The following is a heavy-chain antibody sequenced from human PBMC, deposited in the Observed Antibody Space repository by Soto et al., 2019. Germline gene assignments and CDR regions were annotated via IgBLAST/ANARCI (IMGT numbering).Heavy chain of an antibody. J-gene: IGHJ5*02. Sequence: QITLKESGPTLVKPTQPLTLTCTFSGFSLSTSGVGVGWIRQPPGKALEWLALIYWDDDNRYSPSLKSRLTITKDTSKNQVVLTMTNMDPVDTATYYCAHRPSRDYYNWFDPWGQGTLVTVSS. CDR2: IYWDDDN. D-gene: IGHD4-17*01. CDR3: AHRPSRDYYNWFDP. V-gene: IGHV2-5*02. CDR1: GFSLSTSGVG.